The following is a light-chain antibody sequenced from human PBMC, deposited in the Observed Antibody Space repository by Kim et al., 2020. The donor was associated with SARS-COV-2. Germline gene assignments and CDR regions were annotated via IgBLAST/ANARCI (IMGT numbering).Light chain of an antibody. CDR1: QGIRSY. Sequence: ASVGDRANNSCRAGQGIRSYLNWYQQRPGKAPNLLIYAASSLQTGVPSKLSGSGSGTDFTLTISSMQHEDYATYYCQQSYNTPLTFGGGTKVDIK. J-gene: IGKJ4*01. CDR3: QQSYNTPLT. V-gene: IGKV1-39*01. CDR2: AAS.